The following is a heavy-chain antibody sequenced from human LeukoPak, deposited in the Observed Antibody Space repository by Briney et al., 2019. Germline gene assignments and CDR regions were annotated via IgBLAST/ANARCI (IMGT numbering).Heavy chain of an antibody. V-gene: IGHV1-8*03. D-gene: IGHD6-13*01. J-gene: IGHJ6*03. Sequence: ASVKVSCKASGGTFSSYAISWVRQAPGQGLEWMGWMNPNSGNTGYAQKFQGRVTITRNTSISTAYMELSSLRSEDTAVYYCARTYSSSWYVYYMDVWGKGTTVTVSS. CDR1: GGTFSSYA. CDR3: ARTYSSSWYVYYMDV. CDR2: MNPNSGNT.